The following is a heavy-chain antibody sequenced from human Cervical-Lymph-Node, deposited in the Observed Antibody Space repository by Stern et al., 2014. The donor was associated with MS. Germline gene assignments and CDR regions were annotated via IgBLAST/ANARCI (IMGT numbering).Heavy chain of an antibody. Sequence: VQLVQSGGGVVQPGRPLRLSCAASGFSFSSYGMHWVRQAPGKGLEWVALIWFDSNNQYYADSVKGRFTVSRDNSKNTLYLQMSSLRVEDTAVYYCARMTAATGTLVNWRQGTLVTVSS. D-gene: IGHD1-1*01. V-gene: IGHV3-33*01. CDR1: GFSFSSYG. CDR3: ARMTAATGTLVN. CDR2: IWFDSNNQ. J-gene: IGHJ4*02.